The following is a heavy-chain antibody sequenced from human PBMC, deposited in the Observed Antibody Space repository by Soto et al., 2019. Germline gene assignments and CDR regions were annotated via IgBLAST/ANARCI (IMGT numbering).Heavy chain of an antibody. V-gene: IGHV3-15*07. CDR3: TTLSITIFGVVLMDV. CDR2: IKSKTDGGTT. D-gene: IGHD3-3*01. CDR1: GFTFSNAW. J-gene: IGHJ6*02. Sequence: PGRSLRLSCAASGFTFSNAWMNWVRQAPGKGLEWVGRIKSKTDGGTTDYAAPVKGRFTISRDDSKNTLYLQMNSLKTEDTAVYYCTTLSITIFGVVLMDVWGQGTTVTVSS.